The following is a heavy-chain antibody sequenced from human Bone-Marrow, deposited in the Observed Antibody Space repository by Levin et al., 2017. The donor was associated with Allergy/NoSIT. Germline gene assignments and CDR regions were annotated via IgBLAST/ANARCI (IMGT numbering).Heavy chain of an antibody. J-gene: IGHJ4*02. CDR1: GGSISSSSYY. V-gene: IGHV4-39*01. Sequence: SETLSLTCTVSGGSISSSSYYWGWIRQPPGKGLEWIGSIYYSGSTYYNPSLKSRVTISVDTSKNQFSLKLSSVTAADTAVYYCARGPGDYVPEVFDYWGQGTLVTVSS. CDR2: IYYSGST. D-gene: IGHD4-17*01. CDR3: ARGPGDYVPEVFDY.